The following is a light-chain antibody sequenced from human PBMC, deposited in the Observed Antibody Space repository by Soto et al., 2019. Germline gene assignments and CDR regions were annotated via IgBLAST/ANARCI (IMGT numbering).Light chain of an antibody. J-gene: IGKJ2*01. CDR3: QQYSSHSPYT. Sequence: DIQMTQSPSTLSASVGDRVTITCRASQSISSWLAWYQQKPEKAPKLLIYKASSLQSGVQSRFSGSGSETEFTLTISSLQPDDFATYYCQQYSSHSPYTFGQGTKLEIK. V-gene: IGKV1-5*03. CDR2: KAS. CDR1: QSISSW.